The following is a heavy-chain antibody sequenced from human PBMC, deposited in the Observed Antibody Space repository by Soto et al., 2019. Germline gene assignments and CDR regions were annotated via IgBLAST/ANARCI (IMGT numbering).Heavy chain of an antibody. V-gene: IGHV4-34*01. D-gene: IGHD1-7*01. Sequence: SETLSLTCAVYGGSFSGYYWSWIRQPPGKGLEWIGEINHSGSTNYNPSLKSRVTISVDTSKNHFSLKLSSVTAADTAVYYCARGQARYIWNYITLYNLFDPWGQGPRVTVSS. CDR1: GGSFSGYY. CDR2: INHSGST. J-gene: IGHJ5*02. CDR3: ARGQARYIWNYITLYNLFDP.